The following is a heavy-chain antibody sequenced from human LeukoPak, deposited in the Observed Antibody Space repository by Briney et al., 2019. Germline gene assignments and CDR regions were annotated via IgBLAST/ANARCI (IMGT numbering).Heavy chain of an antibody. CDR2: IWYDGSNK. Sequence: GGSLRLSCAASGFTFSSYAMHWVRQAPGKGLEWVAVIWYDGSNKYYADSVKGRFTISRDNSKNTLYLQMDSLRAEDTAVYYCARTYYSGSGTYQRWFDPWGQGTLVTVSS. CDR3: ARTYYSGSGTYQRWFDP. J-gene: IGHJ5*02. CDR1: GFTFSSYA. V-gene: IGHV3-33*01. D-gene: IGHD3-10*01.